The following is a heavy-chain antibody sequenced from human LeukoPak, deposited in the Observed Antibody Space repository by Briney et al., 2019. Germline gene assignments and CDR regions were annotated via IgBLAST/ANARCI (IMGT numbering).Heavy chain of an antibody. V-gene: IGHV4-34*01. CDR2: IDHSGNT. J-gene: IGHJ4*02. D-gene: IGHD1-26*01. Sequence: SETLSLTCAVYGGSFSGYYWSWIRQSPGRGLEWIGEIDHSGNTNYNPSLKSRVTISVDTSKNQFSLKLSSVTAADTAVYYCASFLVGATTLLDYWGQGTLVTVSS. CDR1: GGSFSGYY. CDR3: ASFLVGATTLLDY.